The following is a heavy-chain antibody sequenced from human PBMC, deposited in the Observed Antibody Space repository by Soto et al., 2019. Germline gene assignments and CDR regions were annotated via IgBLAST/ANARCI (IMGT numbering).Heavy chain of an antibody. D-gene: IGHD6-19*01. J-gene: IGHJ3*02. CDR2: ISAYNGNT. CDR1: CYTFTSYC. V-gene: IGHV1-18*01. Sequence: ASVKVSCKASCYTFTSYCISWVRQAPGQGLEWMGWISAYNGNTNYAQKLQGRVTMTTDTSTSTAYMELRSLRSDDTAVYYCAVTYSSGWYNSTFDIWGQGTMVTVSS. CDR3: AVTYSSGWYNSTFDI.